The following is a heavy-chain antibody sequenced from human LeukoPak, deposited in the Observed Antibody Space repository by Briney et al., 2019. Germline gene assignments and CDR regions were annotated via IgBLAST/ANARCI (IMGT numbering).Heavy chain of an antibody. V-gene: IGHV3-53*01. Sequence: PGGSLRLSCAASGFTVSSNYMSWVRQAPGKGLEWVSVIYSGGSTYYADSVKGRFTISRDNSKNTLYLQMNSLRAEDTAVYYCARDLVGSSGYLDYWGQGTLVTVSS. CDR3: ARDLVGSSGYLDY. D-gene: IGHD3-22*01. CDR2: IYSGGST. CDR1: GFTVSSNY. J-gene: IGHJ4*02.